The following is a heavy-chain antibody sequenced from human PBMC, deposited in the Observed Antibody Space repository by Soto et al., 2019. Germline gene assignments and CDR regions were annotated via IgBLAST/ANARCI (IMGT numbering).Heavy chain of an antibody. CDR3: AKTHGDYFYYFDY. Sequence: EVQLLESGGGLVQPGGSLRLSCAASGFTFSSYAMSWVRQAPGKGLEWLSAISGSGGSTYYADSVKGRFTISRDNSKNTLYLQMNSLRAEDTAVYYCAKTHGDYFYYFDYWGQGTLVTVSS. J-gene: IGHJ4*02. CDR1: GFTFSSYA. D-gene: IGHD4-17*01. CDR2: ISGSGGST. V-gene: IGHV3-23*01.